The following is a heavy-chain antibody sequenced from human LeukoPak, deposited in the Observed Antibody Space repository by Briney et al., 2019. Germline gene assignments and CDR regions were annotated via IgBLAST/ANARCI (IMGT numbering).Heavy chain of an antibody. Sequence: PGGSLRLSCVASGFTLSSYWMNWVRQAPGKGLEWVANIKQDGSEKYYVDSVKGRFTISRDNAKNSLYLQMNSLRAEDTAIYYCVGGSGYWGQGALVTVSS. CDR3: VGGSGY. J-gene: IGHJ4*02. CDR2: IKQDGSEK. CDR1: GFTLSSYW. V-gene: IGHV3-7*01. D-gene: IGHD5-12*01.